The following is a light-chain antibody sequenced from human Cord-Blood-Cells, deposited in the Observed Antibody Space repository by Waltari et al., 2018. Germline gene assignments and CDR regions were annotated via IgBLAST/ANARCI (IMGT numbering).Light chain of an antibody. J-gene: IGKJ1*01. CDR1: QSVSSY. CDR3: QQRSNWPRT. Sequence: EIVLTQSPATLSLSPGERATLSCRASQSVSSYLAWYQQKPGQAPRLLIYDASNRATGIPARFTGSGSGTEFTLTIRSLEPEDFAVYYCQQRSNWPRTFGQGPKVEI. V-gene: IGKV3-11*01. CDR2: DAS.